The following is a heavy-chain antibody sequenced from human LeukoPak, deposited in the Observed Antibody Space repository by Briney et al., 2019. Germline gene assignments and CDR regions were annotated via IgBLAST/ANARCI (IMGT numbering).Heavy chain of an antibody. CDR1: GLPFSSSA. CDR3: AREVIAAYSFDY. D-gene: IGHD6-6*01. Sequence: PGGSLRLSCAASGLPFSSSAWSWVRKAPGKGLEWVSAISDSGGTTYYAESVKGRFTMSRDNSKNTLYLQMNSLRAEDTAVYYCAREVIAAYSFDYWGQGTLVTVSS. V-gene: IGHV3-23*01. CDR2: ISDSGGTT. J-gene: IGHJ4*02.